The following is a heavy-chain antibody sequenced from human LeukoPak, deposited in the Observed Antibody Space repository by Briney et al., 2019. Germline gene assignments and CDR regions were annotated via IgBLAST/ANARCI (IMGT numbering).Heavy chain of an antibody. Sequence: PGGSLRISCATSGFTFTAYPMAWVRQAPGKGLEWVSSISSSSSYIYYADSVKGRFTISRDNAKNSLYLQMNSLRAEDTAVYYCARDRGYSGYDAFLDYWGQGTLVTVSS. CDR3: ARDRGYSGYDAFLDY. V-gene: IGHV3-21*01. CDR1: GFTFTAYP. CDR2: ISSSSSYI. J-gene: IGHJ4*02. D-gene: IGHD5-12*01.